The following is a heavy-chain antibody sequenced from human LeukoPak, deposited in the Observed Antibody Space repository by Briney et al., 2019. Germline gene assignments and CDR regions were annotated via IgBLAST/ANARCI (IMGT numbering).Heavy chain of an antibody. CDR3: ARDRWSYDPQGGFDC. J-gene: IGHJ4*02. D-gene: IGHD3-22*01. CDR1: GFTFSIYW. CDR2: IKQDGSER. V-gene: IGHV3-7*03. Sequence: PGGSLRLSCAASGFTFSIYWMSWVRQAPGKGLEWVANIKQDGSERYYVDSVKGRFTLSRDNAKNSLYLQMNSLRAEDTAVCYCARDRWSYDPQGGFDCWGQGTLVTVSS.